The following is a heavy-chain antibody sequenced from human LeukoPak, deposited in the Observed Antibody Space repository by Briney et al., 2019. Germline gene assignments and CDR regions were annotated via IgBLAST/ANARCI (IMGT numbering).Heavy chain of an antibody. V-gene: IGHV4-61*02. Sequence: SQTLSLTCTVSGDSISSGSYYWSWIRQPAGKGLEWIGRIYTSGSTNYNPSLKSRVTISVDTSKNQFSLKLSSVTAADTAVYYCARGGYDFSAFDIWGQGTMVTVYS. J-gene: IGHJ3*02. D-gene: IGHD3-3*01. CDR3: ARGGYDFSAFDI. CDR1: GDSISSGSYY. CDR2: IYTSGST.